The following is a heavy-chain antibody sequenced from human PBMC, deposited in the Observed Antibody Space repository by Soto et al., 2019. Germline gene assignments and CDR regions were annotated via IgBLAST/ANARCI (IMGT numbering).Heavy chain of an antibody. CDR2: IVANIGTV. Sequence: QVQLVQSGAEVMQPGSSVKVSCKPSGGTLTNFINYPINWVRQSPGQGLEWMGGIVANIGTVNYAQKFQGRVTMTADKSTGTVYMELSSLRSDDTAPYYCARRSTAGFLPYFDNCGQGTLVTVSS. CDR1: GGTLTNFINYP. V-gene: IGHV1-69*06. J-gene: IGHJ4*02. CDR3: ARRSTAGFLPYFDN. D-gene: IGHD2-2*01.